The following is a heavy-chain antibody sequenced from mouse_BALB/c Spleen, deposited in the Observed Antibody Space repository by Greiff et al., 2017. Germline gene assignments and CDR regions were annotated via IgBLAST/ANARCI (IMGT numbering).Heavy chain of an antibody. J-gene: IGHJ4*01. CDR1: GFTFSDFY. CDR2: SRNKANDYTT. Sequence: EVKLVESGGGLVQPGGSLRLSCATSGFTFSDFYMEWVRQPPGKRLEWIAASRNKANDYTTEYSASVKGRFIVSRDTSQSILYLQMNALRAEDTAIYYCARDDYRYDPYAMDYWGQGTSVTVSS. D-gene: IGHD2-14*01. CDR3: ARDDYRYDPYAMDY. V-gene: IGHV7-1*02.